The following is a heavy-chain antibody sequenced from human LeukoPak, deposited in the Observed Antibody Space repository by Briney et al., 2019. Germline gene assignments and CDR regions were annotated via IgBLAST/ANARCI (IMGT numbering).Heavy chain of an antibody. CDR2: IGSDGITT. CDR3: ARLVGCSSTSCYAGDWFDP. D-gene: IGHD2-2*01. V-gene: IGHV3-74*01. J-gene: IGHJ5*02. CDR1: GFTFSSYW. Sequence: PGGSLRLSCAASGFTFSSYWMHWVRQAPGKGLVWVSRIGSDGITTNYADSVKGRFTISRDNAKSTLYLQMNSLRAEDTAVYYCARLVGCSSTSCYAGDWFDPWGQGTLVTVSS.